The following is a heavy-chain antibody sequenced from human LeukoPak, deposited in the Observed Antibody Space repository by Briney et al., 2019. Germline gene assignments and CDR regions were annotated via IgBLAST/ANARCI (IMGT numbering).Heavy chain of an antibody. Sequence: PGGSLRLSCAASGFTFNDYYMSWIRQAPGKGLEWLSYINIGGTNTHYADSVKGRFTISRDNAKKSLYLEMNNLRAEDTAVYYCATDGAGFNTWGQGVLVTVSS. CDR2: INIGGTNT. J-gene: IGHJ5*02. CDR3: ATDGAGFNT. CDR1: GFTFNDYY. V-gene: IGHV3-11*01.